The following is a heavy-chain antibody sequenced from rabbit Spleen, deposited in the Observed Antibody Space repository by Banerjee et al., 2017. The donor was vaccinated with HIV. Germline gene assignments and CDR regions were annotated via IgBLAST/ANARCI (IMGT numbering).Heavy chain of an antibody. Sequence: QEQLVESGGGLVKPEGSLKLSCTASGFSFSNKAVMCWVRQAPGKGLEWIACIYAGSSGDTYYANWAKGRFTISKTSSTTVTLQMTSLTAADTATYFCARETSSGWGVVSYYFNLWGPGTLVTVS. J-gene: IGHJ4*01. V-gene: IGHV1S45*01. D-gene: IGHD4-1*01. CDR2: IYAGSSGDT. CDR1: GFSFSNKAV. CDR3: ARETSSGWGVVSYYFNL.